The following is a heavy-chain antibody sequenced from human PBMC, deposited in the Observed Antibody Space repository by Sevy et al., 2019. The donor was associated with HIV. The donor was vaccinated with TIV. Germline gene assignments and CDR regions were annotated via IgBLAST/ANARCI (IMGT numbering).Heavy chain of an antibody. CDR3: AGENAWGRGYS. V-gene: IGHV4-59*08. CDR1: GGSITSLY. Sequence: SETLSLTCTGSGGSITSLYWNWIRQPPGKGLEWIANIYYNGHINYNPSLKSRVTLSLDTPKNQFSLRLSSVTAADTAMYYCAGENAWGRGYSWGQGTLVTVSS. D-gene: IGHD1-26*01. CDR2: IYYNGHI. J-gene: IGHJ4*02.